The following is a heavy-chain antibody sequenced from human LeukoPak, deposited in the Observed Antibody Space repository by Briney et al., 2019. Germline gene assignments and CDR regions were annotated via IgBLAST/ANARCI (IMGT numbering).Heavy chain of an antibody. Sequence: ASVKVSCKASENTFTNYYMHWVRQAPGQGLEWMGWINPNSGGTNYAQKFQGWVTMTRDTSISTAYMELSRLRSDDTAVYYCARTAGPNSSGWSFDYWGQGTLVTVSS. CDR3: ARTAGPNSSGWSFDY. D-gene: IGHD6-19*01. CDR2: INPNSGGT. V-gene: IGHV1-2*04. CDR1: ENTFTNYY. J-gene: IGHJ4*02.